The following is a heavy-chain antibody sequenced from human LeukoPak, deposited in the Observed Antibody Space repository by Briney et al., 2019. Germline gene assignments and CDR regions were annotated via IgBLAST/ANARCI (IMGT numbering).Heavy chain of an antibody. D-gene: IGHD3-22*01. CDR1: GGSISSSSYY. Sequence: PSETLSLTCTVSGGSISSSSYYWGWVRQPPGKGLEWIGSIYYGGSTYYHPPLKSRVTISVDTSKNQFSLKLSSVTAADTAVYYCASGTVIWNYYDSSGYSGFDYWGQGTLATVSS. V-gene: IGHV4-39*01. J-gene: IGHJ4*02. CDR2: IYYGGST. CDR3: ASGTVIWNYYDSSGYSGFDY.